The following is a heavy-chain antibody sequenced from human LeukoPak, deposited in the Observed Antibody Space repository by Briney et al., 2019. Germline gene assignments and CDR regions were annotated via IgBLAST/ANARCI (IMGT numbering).Heavy chain of an antibody. D-gene: IGHD3-22*01. Sequence: GGSLRLSCAASGFTFSDYYMSWIRQAPGKGLEWVSYISSSGSTIYYADSVKGRFTISRDNAKNSLYLQMNSLRAEDTAVYYCARDLGAKYYYDSSGYYANAFDIWGQGTMVTVSS. J-gene: IGHJ3*02. V-gene: IGHV3-11*04. CDR2: ISSSGSTI. CDR1: GFTFSDYY. CDR3: ARDLGAKYYYDSSGYYANAFDI.